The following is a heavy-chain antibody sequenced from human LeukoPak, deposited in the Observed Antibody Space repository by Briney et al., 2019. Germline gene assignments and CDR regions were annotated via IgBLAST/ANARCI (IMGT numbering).Heavy chain of an antibody. CDR2: IYTSGST. D-gene: IGHD3-22*01. Sequence: PSETLSLTCTVSGGSISSYYWSWIRQPAGKGLEWIGRIYTSGSTNYNPSLKSRVNMSVDTSKNQFSLKLSSVTAADTAVYYCARGVGYDSSGDDAFDIWGQGTMVTVSS. CDR3: ARGVGYDSSGDDAFDI. J-gene: IGHJ3*02. V-gene: IGHV4-4*07. CDR1: GGSISSYY.